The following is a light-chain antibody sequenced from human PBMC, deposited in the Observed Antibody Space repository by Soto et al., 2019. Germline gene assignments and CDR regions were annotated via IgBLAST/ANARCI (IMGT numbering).Light chain of an antibody. CDR1: QSVSSY. CDR3: QQYGSSPPIT. Sequence: ELVLTQSPATLSLSPGERATLSCRASQSVSSYLAWYQQKPGQAPRLLIYDASNRATGIPARFSGSGSGTDFTLTISSLEPEDFAVYYCQQYGSSPPITFGQGTRLEIK. J-gene: IGKJ5*01. V-gene: IGKV3-11*01. CDR2: DAS.